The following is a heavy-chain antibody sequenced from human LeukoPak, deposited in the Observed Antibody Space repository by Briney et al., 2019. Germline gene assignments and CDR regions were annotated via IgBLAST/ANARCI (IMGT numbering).Heavy chain of an antibody. Sequence: SETLSLTCTVSGGSISSYYWSWIRQPPGKGLEWIGYIYYSGSTNYNPSLKSRVTISVGTSKNQFSLKLSSVTAADTAVYYCAREAVATGGVDYWGQGTLVTVSS. CDR1: GGSISSYY. D-gene: IGHD5-12*01. CDR2: IYYSGST. CDR3: AREAVATGGVDY. J-gene: IGHJ4*02. V-gene: IGHV4-59*01.